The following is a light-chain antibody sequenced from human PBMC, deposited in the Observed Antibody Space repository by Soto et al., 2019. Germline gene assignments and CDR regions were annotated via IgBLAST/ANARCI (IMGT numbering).Light chain of an antibody. V-gene: IGLV2-14*01. CDR3: ISYKTDDTFL. CDR1: SSDIGASNF. CDR2: EAT. Sequence: QSALTQPPSVSGSPGQSITVSCTGTSSDIGASNFVSWYQHLPGRAPKAIIFEATNRPSGVSNRFSGSKSGITASLTISGLQADDEAEHFCISYKTDDTFLFGTGTKVTVL. J-gene: IGLJ1*01.